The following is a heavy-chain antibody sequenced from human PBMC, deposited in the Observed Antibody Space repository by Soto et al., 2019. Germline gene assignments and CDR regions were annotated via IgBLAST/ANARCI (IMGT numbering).Heavy chain of an antibody. Sequence: GGSLRLSCAASGFTFSSYAMSWVRQAPGKGLEWVSAISGSGGSTYYADSVKGRFTISRENSKNTLYLQMNSLRAEDTAVYYCAKILGYCSSTSCPMAGGSLWTLYFDYWGQGTLVTVSS. CDR2: ISGSGGST. CDR3: AKILGYCSSTSCPMAGGSLWTLYFDY. D-gene: IGHD2-2*01. CDR1: GFTFSSYA. J-gene: IGHJ4*02. V-gene: IGHV3-23*01.